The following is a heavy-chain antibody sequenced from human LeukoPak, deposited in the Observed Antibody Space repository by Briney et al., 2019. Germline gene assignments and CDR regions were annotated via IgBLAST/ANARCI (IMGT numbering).Heavy chain of an antibody. CDR2: IWNDGSSK. D-gene: IGHD3-10*01. CDR3: ARASGPFDY. J-gene: IGHJ4*02. Sequence: PGGSLRLSCAASGFTFSTYGMHWVRQAPGKGLEWVAVIWNDGSSKYYADSVKGRFTISRDNSKNTLYLQMNSLRAEDTAVYSCARASGPFDYWGQGTLVTISS. CDR1: GFTFSTYG. V-gene: IGHV3-33*01.